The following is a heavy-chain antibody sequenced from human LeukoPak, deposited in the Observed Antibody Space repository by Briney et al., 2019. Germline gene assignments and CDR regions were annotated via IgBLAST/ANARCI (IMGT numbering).Heavy chain of an antibody. CDR2: INHSGST. J-gene: IGHJ6*03. Sequence: SETLSLTCAVYGGSFSGFHWSWIRQPPGKGLEWIGEINHSGSTNYNPSLKSRVTISVDTSKNQFSLKLTSVTAADTAVYYCARLGVGSGWLHYYYLDVWGKGTPVTISS. D-gene: IGHD6-19*01. CDR3: ARLGVGSGWLHYYYLDV. CDR1: GGSFSGFH. V-gene: IGHV4-34*01.